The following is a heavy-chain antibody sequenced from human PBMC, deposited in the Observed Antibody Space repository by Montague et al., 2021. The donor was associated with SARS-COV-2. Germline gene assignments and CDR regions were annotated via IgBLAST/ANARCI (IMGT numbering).Heavy chain of an antibody. CDR3: AREAWFGDKTSASEYYGMDV. CDR1: GGSISSYY. D-gene: IGHD3-10*01. Sequence: SETLSLTCTVSGGSISSYYWSWIRQPVGKGLEWIGRIYTSGSTNYNPSLKSRVTMSVDTSKNQFSLKLSSVTAADTAVYYCAREAWFGDKTSASEYYGMDVWGQGTTVTVSS. CDR2: IYTSGST. J-gene: IGHJ6*02. V-gene: IGHV4-4*07.